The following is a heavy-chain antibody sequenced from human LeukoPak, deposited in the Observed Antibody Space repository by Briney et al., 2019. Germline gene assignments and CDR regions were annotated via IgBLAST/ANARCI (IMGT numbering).Heavy chain of an antibody. CDR1: GFSPGTSGVG. V-gene: IGHV2-5*02. CDR3: AHRRVGYTTTWPFDY. D-gene: IGHD5-12*01. CDR2: IYWDDDR. J-gene: IGHJ4*02. Sequence: SGPTLVKPTQTLTLTCTFSGFSPGTSGVGVGWIRQPPGKALEWLALIYWDDDRRYSPSLKSRLSITKDTSKNQVVLTMINMDPVDTATYYCAHRRVGYTTTWPFDYWGQGTLVTVSS.